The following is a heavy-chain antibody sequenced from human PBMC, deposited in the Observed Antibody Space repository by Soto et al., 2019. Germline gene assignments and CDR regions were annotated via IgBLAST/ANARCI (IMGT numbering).Heavy chain of an antibody. J-gene: IGHJ5*02. Sequence: QVQLVQSGAEVQKPGASVKVSCKASGYIFPDYGISWVRQVPGQGLEWMGWISPNNGATNYAQKFQGRVTMTTDTATIAADMELRSLRSDDTAVYYCALDPGGATGFDPWCQGTLVTVSS. D-gene: IGHD1-1*01. CDR1: GYIFPDYG. V-gene: IGHV1-18*01. CDR2: ISPNNGAT. CDR3: ALDPGGATGFDP.